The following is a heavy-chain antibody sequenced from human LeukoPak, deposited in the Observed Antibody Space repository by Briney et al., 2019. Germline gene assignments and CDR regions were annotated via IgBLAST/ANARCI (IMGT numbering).Heavy chain of an antibody. Sequence: SETLSLTCTVSGGSISSYYWSWIRQPPGKGREWIGYIYYSGSTYYNPSLKSRVTISVDTSKNQFSLKLSSVTAADTAVYYCARGIGSGSYYNEDYFDYWGQGTLVTVSS. CDR1: GGSISSYY. CDR3: ARGIGSGSYYNEDYFDY. CDR2: IYYSGST. D-gene: IGHD3-10*01. V-gene: IGHV4-59*08. J-gene: IGHJ4*02.